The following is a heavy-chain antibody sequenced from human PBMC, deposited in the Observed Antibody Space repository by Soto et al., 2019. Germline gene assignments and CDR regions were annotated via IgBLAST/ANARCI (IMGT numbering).Heavy chain of an antibody. D-gene: IGHD7-27*01. CDR3: ARGPAGDKVDY. CDR1: GRSISSGDYY. CDR2: IYNSGTT. Sequence: QVQLQEPGPRLVEPSQTLSLTCTVSGRSISSGDYYWSWIRQSPGTGLEWIGHIYNSGTTYINPSLKSRVTISADMSKTQFSLKVNSVTAADTAVYYCARGPAGDKVDYWGQGTLVTVSS. J-gene: IGHJ4*02. V-gene: IGHV4-30-4*01.